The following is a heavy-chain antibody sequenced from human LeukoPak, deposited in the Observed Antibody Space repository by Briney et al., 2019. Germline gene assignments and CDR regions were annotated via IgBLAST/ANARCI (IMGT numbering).Heavy chain of an antibody. CDR2: ISSSGSTI. CDR3: ARDREAFDYDYGFDY. D-gene: IGHD5-12*01. V-gene: IGHV3-11*01. CDR1: GFTFSDYY. Sequence: PGGSLRLSCAASGFTFSDYYMSWIRQAPGKGLEWVSYISSSGSTIYYADSVKGRFTISRDNAKNSLYLQMNSLRAEDTAVYYCARDREAFDYDYGFDYWGQGTLVTVSS. J-gene: IGHJ4*02.